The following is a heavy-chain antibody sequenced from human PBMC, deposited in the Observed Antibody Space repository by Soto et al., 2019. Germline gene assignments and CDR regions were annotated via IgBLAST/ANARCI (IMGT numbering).Heavy chain of an antibody. V-gene: IGHV4-39*01. CDR1: GGSISSSSYY. J-gene: IGHJ4*02. CDR3: ARLVRIAAAGYDY. CDR2: IYYSGNT. Sequence: ETLSLTCTVSGGSISSSSYYWGWIRQPPGKGLEWIGSIYYSGNTYYNPSLKSRVTISVDTSKNQFSLKLSSVTAADTAVYYCARLVRIAAAGYDYWGQGTLVPVSS. D-gene: IGHD6-13*01.